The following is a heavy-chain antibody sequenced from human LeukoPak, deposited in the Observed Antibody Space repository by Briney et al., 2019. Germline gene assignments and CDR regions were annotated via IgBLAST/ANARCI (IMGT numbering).Heavy chain of an antibody. D-gene: IGHD3-10*01. J-gene: IGHJ4*02. V-gene: IGHV3-74*01. CDR1: GFTFNTYW. CDR3: ARAYASAHDF. Sequence: GGSLRLSCAASGFTFNTYWMHWVRHAPGKGLVWVSRINTDGSVTSYADSVKGRFTISRGNAKNMLYLQVNTLRAEDTAVYYCARAYASAHDFWGQGTLVTVSS. CDR2: INTDGSVT.